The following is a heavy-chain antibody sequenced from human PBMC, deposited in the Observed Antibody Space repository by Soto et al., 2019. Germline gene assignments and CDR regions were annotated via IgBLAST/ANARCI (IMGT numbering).Heavy chain of an antibody. Sequence: QVRLLESGPGLVKPSQTLSLTCTVSGGSISIGGYYWSWIRQHPGKGLEWIGYIYYSGVTYYSPSLKSRVTISIDTSKNQFSLKLSSVTAADTAVYYCAGGVLYWGQGTLVTVSS. CDR2: IYYSGVT. V-gene: IGHV4-31*03. CDR3: AGGVLY. CDR1: GGSISIGGYY. J-gene: IGHJ4*02.